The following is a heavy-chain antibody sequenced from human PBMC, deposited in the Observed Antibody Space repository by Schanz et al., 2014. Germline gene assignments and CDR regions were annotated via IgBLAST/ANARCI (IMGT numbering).Heavy chain of an antibody. CDR1: GFTFSSYG. J-gene: IGHJ5*02. CDR2: ISYDGSNK. V-gene: IGHV3-30*03. D-gene: IGHD3-3*01. Sequence: QVQLVESGGGVVQPGRSLRLSCAASGFTFSSYGMHWVCQSPGKGLEWVALISYDGSNKYYADSVKGRFTISRDNSKTTLYLQMNSMRVEDTAVYYCARQPGRITVSGVVSNWFDPWGQGTLVTVSS. CDR3: ARQPGRITVSGVVSNWFDP.